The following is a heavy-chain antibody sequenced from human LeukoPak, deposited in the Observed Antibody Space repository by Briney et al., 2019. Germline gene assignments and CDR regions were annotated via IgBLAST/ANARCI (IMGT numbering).Heavy chain of an antibody. J-gene: IGHJ6*03. Sequence: GGSLRLSCAASGFPFGSYAMTWVRQAPGKGLEWVSGISGSGGKTYNADSLKGRFTISRDNSKNTLYLQMNSLRAEDTAVYYCANGYCTNGVCYPYYYYYMDVWGKGTTVTVSS. CDR2: ISGSGGKT. CDR3: ANGYCTNGVCYPYYYYYMDV. D-gene: IGHD2-8*01. CDR1: GFPFGSYA. V-gene: IGHV3-23*01.